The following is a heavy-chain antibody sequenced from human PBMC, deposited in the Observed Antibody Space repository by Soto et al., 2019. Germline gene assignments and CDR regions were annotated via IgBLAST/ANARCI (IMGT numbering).Heavy chain of an antibody. V-gene: IGHV3-23*01. CDR1: EFTFSNYA. CDR2: VCDEGGTK. D-gene: IGHD3-10*01. Sequence: GGSLRLSCAASEFTFSNYAMSWVRQAPGKGLEWVAAVCDEGGTKFYADSVKGRLTVSRDNSKSTLYLQMDSLRPDDTAVYYCAKDMFRGVPDYFDYWGHGTLVTVSS. CDR3: AKDMFRGVPDYFDY. J-gene: IGHJ4*01.